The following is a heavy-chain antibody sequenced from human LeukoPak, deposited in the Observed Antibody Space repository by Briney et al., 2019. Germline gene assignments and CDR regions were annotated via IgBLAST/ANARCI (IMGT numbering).Heavy chain of an antibody. CDR2: ISYDGSNK. D-gene: IGHD5-18*01. Sequence: GRSLRLSCAASGFTFSSYGMHWVRQAPGKGLEWVAIISYDGSNKYYADSVKGRFTISRDNSKNTLYLQMNSLRPDDTAVYYCAKDLTTMVYYWGQGTLVTVSS. CDR1: GFTFSSYG. J-gene: IGHJ4*02. CDR3: AKDLTTMVYY. V-gene: IGHV3-30*18.